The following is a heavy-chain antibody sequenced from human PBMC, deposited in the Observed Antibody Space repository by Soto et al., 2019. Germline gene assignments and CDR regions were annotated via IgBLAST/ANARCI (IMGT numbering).Heavy chain of an antibody. CDR2: VYSGGTT. J-gene: IGHJ4*02. V-gene: IGHV3-53*02. CDR3: ARADSSLDLFDY. D-gene: IGHD3-22*01. CDR1: EFTVGSTY. Sequence: EVQLVETGGGLIQPGGSLRLSCADSEFTVGSTYMTWVRHAPGKGLEWVSLVYSGGTTLYADSVKGRFTISRDTSRNTLYLQMNNLRAEETAVYYCARADSSLDLFDYWGQGTLVTVS.